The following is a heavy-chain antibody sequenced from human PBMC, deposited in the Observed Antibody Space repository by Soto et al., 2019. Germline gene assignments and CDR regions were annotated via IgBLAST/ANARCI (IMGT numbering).Heavy chain of an antibody. CDR1: GFTFSNYA. CDR2: ISGSGGDT. J-gene: IGHJ4*02. CDR3: ATALYGGLHYFDC. V-gene: IGHV3-23*01. Sequence: PGGSLRLSCVASGFTFSNYAMSWVRQTPGKGLEWVSAISGSGGDTYDADSVTGRFTVSRDNSRNTLFLQMNSLRAEDTAVYYCATALYGGLHYFDCWGQGTLVTVSS. D-gene: IGHD4-17*01.